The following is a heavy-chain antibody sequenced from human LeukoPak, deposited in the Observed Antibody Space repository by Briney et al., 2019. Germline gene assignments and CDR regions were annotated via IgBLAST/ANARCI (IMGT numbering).Heavy chain of an antibody. CDR3: ARVPTVGSYYFDY. J-gene: IGHJ4*02. CDR2: IIPIFGTA. CDR1: GGTFSSYA. Sequence: ASVKVSCKASGGTFSSYAISWVRQAPGQGLEWMGGIIPIFGTANYAQKFQGRVTITTDESTSTAYMELSSLRSEDTAVYYCARVPTVGSYYFDYWGQGTLVTVSS. V-gene: IGHV1-69*05. D-gene: IGHD1-26*01.